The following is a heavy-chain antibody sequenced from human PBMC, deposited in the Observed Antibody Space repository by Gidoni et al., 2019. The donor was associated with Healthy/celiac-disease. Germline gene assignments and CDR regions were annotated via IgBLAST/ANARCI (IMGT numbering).Heavy chain of an antibody. CDR3: ARIEGEYCSSTSCYTSNNAFDI. CDR1: GSSLSTSGMR. Sequence: QVTLKESGPALVKPTQTLTLTCTFSGSSLSTSGMRVSWIRQPPGKALEWLARIDWDDDKFYSTSLKTRLTISKDTSKNQVVLTMTNMDPVDTATYYCARIEGEYCSSTSCYTSNNAFDIWGQGTMVTVSS. J-gene: IGHJ3*02. V-gene: IGHV2-70*04. CDR2: IDWDDDK. D-gene: IGHD2-2*02.